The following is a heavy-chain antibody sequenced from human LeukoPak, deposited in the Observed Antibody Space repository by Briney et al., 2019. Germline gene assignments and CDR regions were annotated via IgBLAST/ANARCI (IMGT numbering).Heavy chain of an antibody. CDR1: GFTFSSYG. J-gene: IGHJ3*02. V-gene: IGHV3-30*18. D-gene: IGHD4-23*01. Sequence: QPGRSLRLSCAASGFTFSSYGMHWVRQAPGKGLEWVAVISSDGRNTYYADSVKGRFTISRDNSKNTLYLQMNSLRAEDTAVYYCAKNGDYGGKIWSSSAFDIWGQGTMVTVSS. CDR3: AKNGDYGGKIWSSSAFDI. CDR2: ISSDGRNT.